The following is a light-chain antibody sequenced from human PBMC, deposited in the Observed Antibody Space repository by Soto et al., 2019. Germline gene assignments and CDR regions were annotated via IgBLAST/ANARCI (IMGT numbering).Light chain of an antibody. CDR2: TND. CDR3: AAWDDSVYGVA. J-gene: IGLJ2*01. V-gene: IGLV1-44*01. Sequence: QAVVTQPPSASGTPGQSVTISCSGGSSNIGANSVNWYQLLPGTAPKLLIYTNDRRPPGVPDRFFGSKSGTSASLAISGLQSEDEGDYYCAAWDDSVYGVAFGGGTKVTVL. CDR1: SSNIGANS.